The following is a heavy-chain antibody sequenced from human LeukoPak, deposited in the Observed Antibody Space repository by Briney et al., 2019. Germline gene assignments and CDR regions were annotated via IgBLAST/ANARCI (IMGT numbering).Heavy chain of an antibody. V-gene: IGHV3-48*04. Sequence: PGGSLRLSCAASGFTFSSYSMNWIRQAPGKGLEWVSYISSSSSTIYYADSVKGRFTISRDNAKNSLYLQMNSLRAEDTAVYYCARGTRLDFWSGPVDYWGQGTLVTVSS. J-gene: IGHJ4*02. CDR3: ARGTRLDFWSGPVDY. D-gene: IGHD3-3*01. CDR2: ISSSSSTI. CDR1: GFTFSSYS.